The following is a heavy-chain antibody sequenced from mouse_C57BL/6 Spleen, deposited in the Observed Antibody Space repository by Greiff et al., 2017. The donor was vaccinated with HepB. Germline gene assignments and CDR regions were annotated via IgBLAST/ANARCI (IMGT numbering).Heavy chain of an antibody. CDR1: GYTFTEYT. D-gene: IGHD1-1*01. V-gene: IGHV1-62-2*01. J-gene: IGHJ2*01. CDR2: FYPGSGSI. Sequence: QVQLKQSGAELVKPGASVKLSCKASGYTFTEYTIHWVKQRSGQGLEWIGWFYPGSGSIKYNEKFKDKATLTADKSSSTVYMELSRLTSEDSAVYFCARHEDRGNYYGPRDYFDYWGQGTTLTVSS. CDR3: ARHEDRGNYYGPRDYFDY.